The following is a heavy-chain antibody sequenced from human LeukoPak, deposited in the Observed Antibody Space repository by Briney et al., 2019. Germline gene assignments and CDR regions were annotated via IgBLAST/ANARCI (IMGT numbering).Heavy chain of an antibody. V-gene: IGHV4-59*08. CDR1: GGSSTNYY. CDR2: IYYSGST. Sequence: SETLSLTCSVSGGSSTNYYWSWIRQPPGRGLEWIGYIYYSGSTNSNASLKSRVTIFVDPSKNQFSLRLSSVTAADTAVYYCARYRAYSYSSPFDIWGQGTMVTVSS. CDR3: ARYRAYSYSSPFDI. D-gene: IGHD5-18*01. J-gene: IGHJ3*02.